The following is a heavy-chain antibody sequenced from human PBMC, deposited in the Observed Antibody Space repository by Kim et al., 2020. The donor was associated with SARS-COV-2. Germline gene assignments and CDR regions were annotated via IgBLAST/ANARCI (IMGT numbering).Heavy chain of an antibody. J-gene: IGHJ4*02. D-gene: IGHD5-12*01. CDR3: AKDPSSSGYDLVDY. V-gene: IGHV3-23*01. Sequence: ADSVRGRFTISRDNSKSTLYLQMNSLRAEDTAVYYWAKDPSSSGYDLVDYCGQGTLVTVSS.